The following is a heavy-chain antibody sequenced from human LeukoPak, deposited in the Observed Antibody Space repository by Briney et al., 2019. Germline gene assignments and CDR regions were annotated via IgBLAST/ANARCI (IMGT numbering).Heavy chain of an antibody. CDR3: ARDHRAGYFDY. CDR2: INEYGSAK. CDR1: GFTFSNYW. J-gene: IGHJ4*02. D-gene: IGHD6-19*01. V-gene: IGHV3-7*01. Sequence: GGSLRLSCAASGFTFSNYWMSWVRQAPGKGLEWVGNINEYGSAKNYVDSVRGRFTISRDSAKNSLYLHMNSLRPEDTAVYYCARDHRAGYFDYWGQGTLVTVSS.